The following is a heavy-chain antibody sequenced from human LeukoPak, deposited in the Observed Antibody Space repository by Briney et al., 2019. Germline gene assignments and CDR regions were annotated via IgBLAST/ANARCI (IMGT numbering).Heavy chain of an antibody. CDR2: ISPSNRNT. J-gene: IGHJ4*02. CDR1: RYTLSHFA. D-gene: IGHD3-3*01. Sequence: ASVKVSCKASRYTLSHFAITWVRQVPGQGLECMGWISPSNRNTRYAQNLQDRLTMTTDTSTSTAYMELGSLRSDATAAYYCARGSFGGYTPTWTPVNYWDQGTLVTVSS. CDR3: ARGSFGGYTPTWTPVNY. V-gene: IGHV1-18*01.